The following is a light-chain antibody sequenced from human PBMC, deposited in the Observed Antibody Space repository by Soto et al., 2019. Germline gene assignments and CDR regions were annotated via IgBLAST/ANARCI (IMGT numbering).Light chain of an antibody. V-gene: IGKV3-15*01. CDR2: GAS. CDR3: QQYNYWPPS. CDR1: QDIRSS. Sequence: EIVMTQSPATPSVSPGERVTLSCRASQDIRSSLAWYQQKPGQAPRLLIYGASIRATGVPATFSGSGSGTESTLIISSLQSEDFAVYYCQQYNYWPPSFGPGTKVDIK. J-gene: IGKJ3*01.